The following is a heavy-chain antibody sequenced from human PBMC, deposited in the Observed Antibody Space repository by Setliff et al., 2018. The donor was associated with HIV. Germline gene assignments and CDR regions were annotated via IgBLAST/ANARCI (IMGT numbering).Heavy chain of an antibody. D-gene: IGHD6-13*01. CDR2: INPNINPLRGGGGT. J-gene: IGHJ6*03. CDR1: GYKFTDYY. V-gene: IGHV1-2*06. Sequence: ASVKVSCKASGYKFTDYYIHWVRQAPGQGLEWVGRINPNINPLRGGGGTNFAQKFQGRVTMTRDTSINTAYMELTGLKPEDTAAYFCARIAVGGSHGPDYHMDVWGGGTMVTVSS. CDR3: ARIAVGGSHGPDYHMDV.